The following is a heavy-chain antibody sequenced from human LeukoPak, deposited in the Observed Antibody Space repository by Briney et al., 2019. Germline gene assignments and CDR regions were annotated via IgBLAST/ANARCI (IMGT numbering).Heavy chain of an antibody. D-gene: IGHD3-22*01. CDR3: ARVRYYDSSGYYYYFDY. CDR1: GFTFGSYW. Sequence: GGSLRLSCAASGFTFGSYWMSWVRQAPGKGLEWVANIKQDGSEKYYVDSVKGRFTISRDNAKNSLYLQMNSLRAEDTAVYYCARVRYYDSSGYYYYFDYWGQGTLVTVSS. CDR2: IKQDGSEK. J-gene: IGHJ4*02. V-gene: IGHV3-7*05.